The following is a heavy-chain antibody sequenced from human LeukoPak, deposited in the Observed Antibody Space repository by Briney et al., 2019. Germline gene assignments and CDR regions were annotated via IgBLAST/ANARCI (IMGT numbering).Heavy chain of an antibody. D-gene: IGHD4-17*01. CDR2: IYYSGST. Sequence: SETLSLTCTVSGGSISSSSYYWGWIRQPPGKGLEWIGSIYYSGSTYYNPSLESRVTISVDTSKNQFSLKLSSVTAADTAVYYCARPMTTVTHGGYYFDYWGQGTLVTVSS. J-gene: IGHJ4*02. CDR1: GGSISSSSYY. V-gene: IGHV4-39*01. CDR3: ARPMTTVTHGGYYFDY.